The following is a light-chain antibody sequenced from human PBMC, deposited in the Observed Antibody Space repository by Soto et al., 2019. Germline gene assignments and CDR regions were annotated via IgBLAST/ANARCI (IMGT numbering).Light chain of an antibody. CDR1: NSDVGAYNY. CDR2: EVT. CDR3: QSYDSSLSAYV. Sequence: QSVLTQPASVSGSPGQSITISCTGTNSDVGAYNYVSWYQQYPGKAPKVMIYEVTSRPSGVSNRFSGSKSGNTASLTISGLQAEDEAYYYCQSYDSSLSAYVFGNGTKVTVL. J-gene: IGLJ1*01. V-gene: IGLV2-14*01.